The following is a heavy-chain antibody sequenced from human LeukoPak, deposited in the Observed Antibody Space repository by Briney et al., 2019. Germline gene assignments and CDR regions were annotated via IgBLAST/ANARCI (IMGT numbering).Heavy chain of an antibody. J-gene: IGHJ6*04. CDR1: GITLSSYA. CDR3: ARDRGRISV. Sequence: GGSLRLSCAASGITLSSYAMSWVRQAPGKGLEWVSAISGSGGSATHYADSVKGRFTISRDNSENTLYLQMNSLRAEDTAVYYCARDRGRISVWGKGTTVTVSS. D-gene: IGHD2/OR15-2a*01. V-gene: IGHV3-23*01. CDR2: ISGSGGSAT.